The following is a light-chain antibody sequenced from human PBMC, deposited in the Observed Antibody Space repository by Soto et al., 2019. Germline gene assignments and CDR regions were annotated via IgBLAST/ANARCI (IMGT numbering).Light chain of an antibody. J-gene: IGKJ1*01. V-gene: IGKV3-20*01. Sequence: EIVLTQSPGTLSLSPGERATLSCRASQSVSSSYLAWYQQKPGQAPRLLIYGASTRATGVPDRFSGSGSGTDFNLTISSLEPEDFAVSFCQQYGNTPWTFGQGTKV. CDR3: QQYGNTPWT. CDR1: QSVSSSY. CDR2: GAS.